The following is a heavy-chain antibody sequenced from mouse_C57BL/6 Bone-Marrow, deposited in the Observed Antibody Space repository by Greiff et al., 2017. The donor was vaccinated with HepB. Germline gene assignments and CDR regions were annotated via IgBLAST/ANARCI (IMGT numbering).Heavy chain of an antibody. CDR1: GYTFTSYW. CDR3: ARGEGYGSRDY. D-gene: IGHD1-1*01. CDR2: IDPSDNYT. Sequence: QVQLQQPGAELVMPGASVKLSCKASGYTFTSYWMHWVKQRPGQGLEWIGEIDPSDNYTNYNQKFKGKSTLTVDKSSSTAYMQLSSLTSEDSAVYYCARGEGYGSRDYWGQGTTLTVSS. V-gene: IGHV1-69*01. J-gene: IGHJ2*01.